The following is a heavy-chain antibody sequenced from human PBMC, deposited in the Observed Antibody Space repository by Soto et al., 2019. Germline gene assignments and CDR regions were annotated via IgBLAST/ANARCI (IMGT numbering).Heavy chain of an antibody. D-gene: IGHD2-15*01. Sequence: QVQLVESGGGVVQPGRSLRLSCAASGFTFSSYGMHWVRQAPGKGLEWVPVISYDGSNKYYADSVKGRFTISRDNSKNTLYLQMNSLRAEDTAVYYCAKDGGDIVVVVAAYTPDYWGQGTLVTVSS. CDR1: GFTFSSYG. CDR3: AKDGGDIVVVVAAYTPDY. V-gene: IGHV3-30*18. CDR2: ISYDGSNK. J-gene: IGHJ4*02.